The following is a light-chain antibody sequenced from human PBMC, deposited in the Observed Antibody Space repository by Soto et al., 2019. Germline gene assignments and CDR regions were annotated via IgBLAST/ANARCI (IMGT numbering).Light chain of an antibody. CDR1: SNDVGGYNY. CDR3: CSYAGSYSLV. Sequence: QSVLTHPRSVSGSPGQSVTLSCTGTSNDVGGYNYVSWYQQYPGKAPTLMIYDVGKRPSGVPDRFSGSKSGNTASLIISGLQAEDEADYYCCSYAGSYSLVFGGGTKVTVL. J-gene: IGLJ2*01. V-gene: IGLV2-11*01. CDR2: DVG.